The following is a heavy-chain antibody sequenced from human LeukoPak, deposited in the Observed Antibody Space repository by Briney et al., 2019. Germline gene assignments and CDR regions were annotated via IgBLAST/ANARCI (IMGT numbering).Heavy chain of an antibody. V-gene: IGHV4-59*01. J-gene: IGHJ3*02. CDR1: GGSISSYY. CDR3: AYGSGSYYDAFGI. Sequence: SETLSLTCTVSGGSISSYYWSWIRQPPGKGLEWIGYIYYSGSTNYNPSLKSRVTISVDTSKNQFSLKLSSVTAADTAVYYCAYGSGSYYDAFGIWGQGTMVTVSS. CDR2: IYYSGST. D-gene: IGHD3-10*01.